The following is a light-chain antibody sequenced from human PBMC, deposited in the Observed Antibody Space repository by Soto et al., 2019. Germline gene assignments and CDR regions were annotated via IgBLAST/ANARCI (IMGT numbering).Light chain of an antibody. Sequence: EIVLTQSPGTLSLSPGARATLSCRASQSVSSSYFAWYQQKPGQAPRLLIYGASTRVTGIPDRFSGSGSGTDFTLTISRLEPXDFAVYXCQHYGSSPTFGQGTKVEIK. CDR3: QHYGSSPT. J-gene: IGKJ1*01. CDR1: QSVSSSY. CDR2: GAS. V-gene: IGKV3-20*01.